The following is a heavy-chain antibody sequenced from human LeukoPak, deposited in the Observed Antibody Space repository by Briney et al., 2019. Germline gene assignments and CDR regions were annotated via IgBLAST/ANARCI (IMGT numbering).Heavy chain of an antibody. CDR3: ATSVVPATPFDY. D-gene: IGHD2-21*02. CDR1: GFTFSDHY. J-gene: IGHJ4*02. Sequence: TGGSLRLSCAASGFTFSDHYMDWVRQAPGKGLEWVGRSRNKANSYTTEYAASVEGRFTISRDDSKNSMFLHMNSLKTEDTVMYYCATSVVPATPFDYWGQGTLVTVSS. CDR2: SRNKANSYTT. V-gene: IGHV3-72*01.